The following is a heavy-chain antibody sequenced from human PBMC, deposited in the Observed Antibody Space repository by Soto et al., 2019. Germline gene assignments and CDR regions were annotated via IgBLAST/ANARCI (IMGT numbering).Heavy chain of an antibody. Sequence: EVQLVESGGGLVQPGGSLRLSCAASGFTFSSYSMNWVRQAPGKGLAWVTYISSSSSTIYYAASVKGRFTISRDNAKNSRYLQMNSLRAEDTAVYYCARDQGYSYGPTDYWGQGTLVTVSS. V-gene: IGHV3-48*01. CDR1: GFTFSSYS. D-gene: IGHD5-18*01. CDR3: ARDQGYSYGPTDY. CDR2: ISSSSSTI. J-gene: IGHJ4*02.